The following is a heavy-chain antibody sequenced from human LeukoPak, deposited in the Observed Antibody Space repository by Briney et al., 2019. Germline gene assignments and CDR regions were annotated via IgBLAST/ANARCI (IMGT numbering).Heavy chain of an antibody. Sequence: PGGSLRLSCAASGFTFSSYSMNWVRQAPGKGLEWVSYISSSSTIYYADSVKGRFTISRDNAKNSLYLQMNGLRAEDTAVYYCARVGSGWNFNYYYMDVWGKGTTVTVSS. D-gene: IGHD6-19*01. V-gene: IGHV3-48*01. CDR3: ARVGSGWNFNYYYMDV. CDR1: GFTFSSYS. CDR2: ISSSSTI. J-gene: IGHJ6*03.